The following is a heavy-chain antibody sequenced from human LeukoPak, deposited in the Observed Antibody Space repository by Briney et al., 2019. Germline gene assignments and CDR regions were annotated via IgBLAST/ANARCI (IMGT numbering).Heavy chain of an antibody. Sequence: GGSLRLSYAASGFTFSSYAMSWVRQAPGKGLEWVSAISGSGGSTYYADSVKGRFTISRDNSKNTLYLQMNSLRAEDTAVYYCAKDLEGTLYFDYWGQGTLVTVSS. V-gene: IGHV3-23*01. D-gene: IGHD3-10*01. CDR3: AKDLEGTLYFDY. J-gene: IGHJ4*02. CDR2: ISGSGGST. CDR1: GFTFSSYA.